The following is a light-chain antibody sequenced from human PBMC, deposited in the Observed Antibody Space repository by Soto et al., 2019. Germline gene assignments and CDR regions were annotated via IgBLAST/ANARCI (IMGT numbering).Light chain of an antibody. Sequence: DIVMTQSPDSLAVSLGERATINCKSSQSVLYSSNNKNYLAWYQQKPGQPPKLLIYWASTRESGVPDRFSGSGTGTDFTLTISSLQAEDVSVYYGQQYYSNWMNTFGQGTKLQIK. CDR3: QQYYSNWMNT. CDR1: QSVLYSSNNKNY. J-gene: IGKJ2*01. CDR2: WAS. V-gene: IGKV4-1*01.